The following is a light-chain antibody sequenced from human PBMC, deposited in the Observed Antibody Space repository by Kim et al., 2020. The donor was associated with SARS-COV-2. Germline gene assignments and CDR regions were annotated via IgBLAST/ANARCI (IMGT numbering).Light chain of an antibody. CDR1: QSVSSNY. CDR3: QQYSSSPAT. V-gene: IGKV3-20*01. Sequence: SPGERATISCRASQSVSSNYLAWYQQKPGQAPRLLISGASSRATGIPDRFSGSGSGTDFTLTITRLEPEDFAVYYCQQYSSSPATFGQGTKVDIK. J-gene: IGKJ1*01. CDR2: GAS.